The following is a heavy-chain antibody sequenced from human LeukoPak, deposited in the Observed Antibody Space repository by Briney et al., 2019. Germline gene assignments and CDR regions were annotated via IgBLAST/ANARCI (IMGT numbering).Heavy chain of an antibody. V-gene: IGHV3-23*01. Sequence: PGGSLRLSCAASGFTFSSYAMSWVRQAPGKGLEWVSAISGSGGSTYYADSVKGRFTISRDNSKNTLYLQMNSLRAEDTAVYYCAKDHDSSGYYLGDAFDIWGQGTMVTVSS. D-gene: IGHD3-22*01. CDR1: GFTFSSYA. J-gene: IGHJ3*02. CDR3: AKDHDSSGYYLGDAFDI. CDR2: ISGSGGST.